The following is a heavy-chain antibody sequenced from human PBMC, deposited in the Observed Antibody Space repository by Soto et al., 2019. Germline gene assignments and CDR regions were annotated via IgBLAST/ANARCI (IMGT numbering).Heavy chain of an antibody. CDR3: APPPRAKVGATYH. J-gene: IGHJ5*02. CDR2: ISGSGGSK. D-gene: IGHD1-26*01. V-gene: IGHV3-23*01. Sequence: EVQLLESGGGLVQPGGSLRLSCAASGFTFSSYAMSWVRQAPGKGLEWVSAISGSGGSKYYADSVKGRFTISRDNSKNTLYLQMNSLRAEDTAVYYCAPPPRAKVGATYHWGQGTLVTVSS. CDR1: GFTFSSYA.